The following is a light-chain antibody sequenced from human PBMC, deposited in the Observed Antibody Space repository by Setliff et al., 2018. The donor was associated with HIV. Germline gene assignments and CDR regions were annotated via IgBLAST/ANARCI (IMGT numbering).Light chain of an antibody. CDR1: RSDVGGYNY. CDR2: AVN. J-gene: IGLJ1*01. Sequence: QSALTQPPSASGSLGQSVTISCTGTRSDVGGYNYVSWYQIQPGKAPRLIIYAVNKRPSWVSNRFSASKSGNAAYLTVSGLQAEDEADYYCSSYAGGDIYVFRSGTKVTVL. CDR3: SSYAGGDIYV. V-gene: IGLV2-8*01.